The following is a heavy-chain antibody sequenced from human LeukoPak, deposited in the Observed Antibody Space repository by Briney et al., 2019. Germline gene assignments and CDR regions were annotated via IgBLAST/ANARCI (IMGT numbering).Heavy chain of an antibody. CDR1: GGTFSSYA. D-gene: IGHD6-13*01. V-gene: IGHV1-69*13. CDR3: ATEVIAAAGIFDY. J-gene: IGHJ4*02. Sequence: SVKVSCKASGGTFSSYAISWVRQAPGQGLEWMGGIIPIFGTANYAQKFQGRVTITADESTSTACMELSSLRSEDTAVYYCATEVIAAAGIFDYWGQGTLVTVSS. CDR2: IIPIFGTA.